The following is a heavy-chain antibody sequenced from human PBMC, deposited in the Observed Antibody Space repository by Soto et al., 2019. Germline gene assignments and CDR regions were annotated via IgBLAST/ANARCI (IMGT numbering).Heavy chain of an antibody. CDR3: AAWRSSHWFDY. V-gene: IGHV5-51*01. J-gene: IGHJ4*02. CDR2: IHSGDSNA. CDR1: GYSFSTYS. D-gene: IGHD6-13*01. Sequence: GESLKISCKGSGYSFSTYSIGWVRQTPGKGLEWMGNIHSGDSNARYSPSFQGQVTISVDKSISAAYLQRTSLKASDTAVYYCAAWRSSHWFDYWGQGTLVTVSS.